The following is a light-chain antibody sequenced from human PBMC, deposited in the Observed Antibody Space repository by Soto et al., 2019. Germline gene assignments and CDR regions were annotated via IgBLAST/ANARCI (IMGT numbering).Light chain of an antibody. Sequence: EIVMTQSPATLSVSPGERASLSFSSSQSVSSNLAWYQQKPGQAPRLLIYGASTRATGIPARFSGSGSGTEFTLTIRSLQSEDFAVYYCQQYNNWPPGTFGQGTKGDI. CDR2: GAS. V-gene: IGKV3-15*01. CDR1: QSVSSN. CDR3: QQYNNWPPGT. J-gene: IGKJ1*01.